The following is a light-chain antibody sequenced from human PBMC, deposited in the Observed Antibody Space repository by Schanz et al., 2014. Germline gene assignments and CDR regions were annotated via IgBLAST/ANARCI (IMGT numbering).Light chain of an antibody. J-gene: IGKJ2*01. Sequence: DIQMTQSPSTLSASVGDRVTITCRASQSISSWLAWYQQKPGKAPKLLIYDASTLQSGVPSRFSGSGSGTDFTLTISSLQPEDFATYYCHQLNSYPHTFGQGTNLEIK. CDR3: HQLNSYPHT. V-gene: IGKV1-5*01. CDR1: QSISSW. CDR2: DAS.